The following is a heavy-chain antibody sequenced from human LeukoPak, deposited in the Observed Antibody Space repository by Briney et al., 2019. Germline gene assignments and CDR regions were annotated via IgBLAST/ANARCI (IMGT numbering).Heavy chain of an antibody. CDR1: GFTFSSYV. Sequence: GGSLRLSCAASGFTFSSYVMSWVRQAPGKGLEWVSAIIGVGDSTYYAESVKGRFTISRDNSENALYLQMNSLRAEDTAVYYCAKGSSSSRPYYFDYWGQGTLVTVSS. V-gene: IGHV3-23*01. CDR2: IIGVGDST. D-gene: IGHD6-13*01. J-gene: IGHJ4*02. CDR3: AKGSSSSRPYYFDY.